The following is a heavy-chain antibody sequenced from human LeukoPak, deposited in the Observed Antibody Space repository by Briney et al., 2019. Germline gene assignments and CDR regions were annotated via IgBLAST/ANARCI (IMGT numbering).Heavy chain of an antibody. J-gene: IGHJ4*02. V-gene: IGHV4-34*01. CDR2: VKDSGRT. CDR3: ARGQFQRDY. CDR1: GGSFSGYF. Sequence: SETLSLTCAVYGGSFSGYFWSWIRQPPGKGLEWIGEVKDSGRTNYNPSLKSRVTISVDPSKSHFSLNLRSVTAADTAVYYCARGQFQRDYWGQRPLVIVSS.